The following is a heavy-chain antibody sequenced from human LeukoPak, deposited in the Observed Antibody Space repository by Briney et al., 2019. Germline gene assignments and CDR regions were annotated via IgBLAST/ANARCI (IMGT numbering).Heavy chain of an antibody. V-gene: IGHV3-48*02. J-gene: IGHJ4*02. CDR2: ISSSSTI. D-gene: IGHD5-18*01. CDR1: VFTFRNYS. CDR3: AREYRHAYTAFDY. Sequence: WVSLTLSCAPSVFTFRNYSMNWVRQAPGKGLEWVSYISSSSTIYYAQSVKGRFTISRDNAKNLLYLQMNSRRDEDTAVYYCAREYRHAYTAFDYGGEGTLVTVSS.